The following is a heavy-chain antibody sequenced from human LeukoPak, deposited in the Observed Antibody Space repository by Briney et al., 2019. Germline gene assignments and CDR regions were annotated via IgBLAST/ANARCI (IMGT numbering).Heavy chain of an antibody. D-gene: IGHD6-13*01. J-gene: IGHJ4*02. CDR3: ARVPAAAFDY. CDR2: IYYSGST. V-gene: IGHV4-30-2*01. CDR1: GGSINSGGFS. Sequence: SETLSLTCAVSGGSINSGGFSWTWIRQPPGKGLEWIGYIYYSGSTNYNPSLKSRVTISVDTSKNQFSLNLSSVTAADTAVYYCARVPAAAFDYWGQGTLVTVSS.